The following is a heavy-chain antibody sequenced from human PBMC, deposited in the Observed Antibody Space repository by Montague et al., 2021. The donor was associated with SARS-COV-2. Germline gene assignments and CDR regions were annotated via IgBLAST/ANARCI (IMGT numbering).Heavy chain of an antibody. CDR3: AWRGRSVWGVIVNDEIDD. D-gene: IGHD3-10*01. CDR1: GGSFSGYY. V-gene: IGHV4-34*01. CDR2: VNHSGRT. J-gene: IGHJ4*03. Sequence: SETLSLTCAVYGGSFSGYYWSWIRQPPEKGLEWIGEVNHSGRTNNNPSLKSRVTISVDTSKNQFSLKLSSVTAADTAVYYCAWRGRSVWGVIVNDEIDDWGQGTLVIVSS.